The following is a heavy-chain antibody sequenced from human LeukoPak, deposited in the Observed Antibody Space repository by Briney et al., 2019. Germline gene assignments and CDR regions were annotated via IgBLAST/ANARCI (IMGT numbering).Heavy chain of an antibody. J-gene: IGHJ3*02. D-gene: IGHD3-22*01. Sequence: ASVKVSCKASGYTFTSYYMHWVRQAPGQGLEWMGIINPSGGSTSCAQKFQGRVTMTRDTSTSTVYMELSSLRSEDTAVYYCARDKHYYDPYDAFDIWGQGTMVTVSS. CDR1: GYTFTSYY. CDR2: INPSGGST. CDR3: ARDKHYYDPYDAFDI. V-gene: IGHV1-46*01.